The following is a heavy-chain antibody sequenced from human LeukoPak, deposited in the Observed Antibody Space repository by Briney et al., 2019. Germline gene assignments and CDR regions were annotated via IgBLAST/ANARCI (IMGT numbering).Heavy chain of an antibody. CDR3: ARIGYSYGYGSDY. V-gene: IGHV4-39*01. CDR1: GGSISSSSHY. CDR2: IYYSGST. J-gene: IGHJ4*02. Sequence: SETLSLTCTVSGGSISSSSHYWGWIRQPPGKGLEWIGSIYYSGSTYYNPSLKSRVTISVDTSKNQFSLKLSSVTAADTAVYYCARIGYSYGYGSDYWGQGTLVTVSS. D-gene: IGHD5-18*01.